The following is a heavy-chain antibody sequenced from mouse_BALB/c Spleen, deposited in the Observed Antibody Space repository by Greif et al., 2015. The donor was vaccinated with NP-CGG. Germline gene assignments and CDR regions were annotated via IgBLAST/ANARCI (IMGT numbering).Heavy chain of an antibody. Sequence: VQLQQSGAELAKPGASVKMSCKASGYTFTSYWMHWVKQRPGQGLEWIGYINPSTGYTEYNQKFKDKATLTADKSSSXAYMQLSSLTSEDSAVYYCARDYDYWYFDVWGAGTTVTVSS. V-gene: IGHV1-7*01. D-gene: IGHD2-4*01. J-gene: IGHJ1*01. CDR2: INPSTGYT. CDR1: GYTFTSYW. CDR3: ARDYDYWYFDV.